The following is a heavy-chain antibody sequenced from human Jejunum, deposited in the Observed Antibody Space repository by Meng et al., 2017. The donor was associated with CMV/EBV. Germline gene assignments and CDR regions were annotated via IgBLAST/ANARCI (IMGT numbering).Heavy chain of an antibody. CDR1: TVRDHA. Sequence: TVRDHAMSWVRQAPGKGLEWVSFIRSKAYGETTEYAASVKGRFSISRDDSQSIVYLQMNRLRSEDTAVYYCTKGPRLEWRYYGMDVWGQGTTVTVSS. V-gene: IGHV3-49*04. CDR2: IRSKAYGETT. CDR3: TKGPRLEWRYYGMDV. D-gene: IGHD3-3*01. J-gene: IGHJ6*02.